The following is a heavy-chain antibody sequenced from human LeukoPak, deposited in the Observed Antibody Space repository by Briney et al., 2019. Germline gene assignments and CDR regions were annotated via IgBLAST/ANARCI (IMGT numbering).Heavy chain of an antibody. V-gene: IGHV3-66*01. CDR3: AGRGSGYYYGMNV. CDR2: ISGGGDT. D-gene: IGHD3-10*01. CDR1: GFTVSSTY. J-gene: IGHJ6*02. Sequence: GGSLRLSCAPSGFTVSSTYMSWVRQALGKGLEWVSIISGGGDTFYAGSVKGRFTISRDTSKNTLYLQMNSLRAEDTAVYYCAGRGSGYYYGMNVWGQGTTVTVSS.